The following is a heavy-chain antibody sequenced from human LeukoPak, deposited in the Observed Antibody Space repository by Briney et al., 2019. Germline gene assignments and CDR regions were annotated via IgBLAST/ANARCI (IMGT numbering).Heavy chain of an antibody. CDR3: AKDPYSYGHDYFDY. D-gene: IGHD5-18*01. Sequence: PGRSLRLSSAASGFTFDDYAMHWVRQAPGKGLEWVSGISWNSGSIGYADSVKGRFTISRDNAKNSLYLQMNSLRAEDTALYYCAKDPYSYGHDYFDYWGQGTLVTVSS. CDR2: ISWNSGSI. V-gene: IGHV3-9*01. CDR1: GFTFDDYA. J-gene: IGHJ4*02.